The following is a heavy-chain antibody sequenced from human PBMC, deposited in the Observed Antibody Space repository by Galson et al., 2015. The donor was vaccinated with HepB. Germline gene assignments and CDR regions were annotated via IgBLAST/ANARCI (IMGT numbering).Heavy chain of an antibody. V-gene: IGHV3-11*06. D-gene: IGHD4-17*01. CDR3: ARGGTVYGDYVDY. Sequence: SLRLSCAASGFTFSDYYMSWIRQAPGKGLEWVSYISSSSSYTNYADSVKGRFTISRDNAKNSLYLQMSSLRAEDTAVYYCARGGTVYGDYVDYWGQGTLVTVSS. CDR2: ISSSSSYT. CDR1: GFTFSDYY. J-gene: IGHJ4*02.